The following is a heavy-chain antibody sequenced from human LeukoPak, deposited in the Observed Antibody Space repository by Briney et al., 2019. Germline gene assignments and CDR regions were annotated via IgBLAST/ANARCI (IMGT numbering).Heavy chain of an antibody. Sequence: GRSLRLSCAASGFTFSSYGMHWVRQAPGKGLEWVAVIWYDGSNKYYADSVKGRFTISRDNSKNTLYLQMNSLRAEDTAVYYCARVADYDFWSGSGGYFDYWGQGTLVTVSS. CDR2: IWYDGSNK. J-gene: IGHJ4*02. D-gene: IGHD3-3*01. CDR1: GFTFSSYG. V-gene: IGHV3-33*01. CDR3: ARVADYDFWSGSGGYFDY.